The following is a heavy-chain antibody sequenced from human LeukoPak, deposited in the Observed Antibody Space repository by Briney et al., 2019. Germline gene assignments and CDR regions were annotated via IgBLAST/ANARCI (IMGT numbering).Heavy chain of an antibody. Sequence: SETLSLTCAVYGGSFSGYYWSWIRQPPGKGLEWIGEINHSGSTNYNPSLKSRVTISVDTSKNQFSLKLSSVTAADTAVYYCARPDCGGDCYSPWGQGTLVTVSS. J-gene: IGHJ5*02. CDR2: INHSGST. D-gene: IGHD2-21*02. CDR3: ARPDCGGDCYSP. V-gene: IGHV4-34*01. CDR1: GGSFSGYY.